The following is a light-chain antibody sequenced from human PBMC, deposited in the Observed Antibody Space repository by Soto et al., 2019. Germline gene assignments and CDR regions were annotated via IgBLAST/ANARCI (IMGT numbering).Light chain of an antibody. CDR2: EVN. J-gene: IGLJ1*01. Sequence: QSVLAQPPSVSGSPGQSVTISCTGTSSDVGSYNRLSWYQQPPGTAPKLIMYEVNTRPSGVSNRFSGSKSGSTASLTISGLQAEDEADYYCSAYTTSIALYVFGAGTKVTVL. CDR3: SAYTTSIALYV. V-gene: IGLV2-18*02. CDR1: SSDVGSYNR.